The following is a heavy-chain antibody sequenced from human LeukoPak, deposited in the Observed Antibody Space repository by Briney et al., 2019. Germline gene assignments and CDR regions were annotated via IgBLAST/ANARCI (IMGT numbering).Heavy chain of an antibody. CDR2: IYHSGGT. Sequence: RSSETLSLTCTVSGYSISSGYYWGWIRQPPGKGLEWIGSIYHSGGTYYNPSLKSRVTISVDTSKNQFSLKLSSVTAADTAVYYCARVQHYGSGYYYYYMDIWGKGTTVTVSS. V-gene: IGHV4-38-2*02. D-gene: IGHD3-10*01. CDR3: ARVQHYGSGYYYYYMDI. J-gene: IGHJ6*03. CDR1: GYSISSGYY.